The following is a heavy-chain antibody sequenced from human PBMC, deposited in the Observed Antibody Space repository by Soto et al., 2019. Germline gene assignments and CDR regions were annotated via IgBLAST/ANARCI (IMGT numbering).Heavy chain of an antibody. CDR2: IYWDDDK. D-gene: IGHD3-3*01. J-gene: IGHJ4*02. CDR3: AHRILRTVFGLVTTTAIYFDF. CDR1: GFSLTTSGVG. V-gene: IGHV2-5*02. Sequence: QITLNESGPTVVKPAETLTLTCTFSGFSLTTSGVGVGWIRQSPGKAPEGLALIYWDDDKRYSASLKSRLTITNDTSKNQVVLTMASVDPADTATYYCAHRILRTVFGLVTTTAIYFDFWGQGTPVVVSS.